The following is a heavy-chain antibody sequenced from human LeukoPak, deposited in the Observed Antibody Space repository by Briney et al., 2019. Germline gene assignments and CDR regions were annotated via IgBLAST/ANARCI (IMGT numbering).Heavy chain of an antibody. CDR3: ARDWVAASSFDI. D-gene: IGHD6-13*01. V-gene: IGHV3-66*01. CDR1: GFTVSSNY. J-gene: IGHJ3*02. CDR2: IYSGGST. Sequence: GGSLRLSCAASGFTVSSNYMSWVRQAPGKGLEWVSVIYSGGSTYYADSVKGRFTISRDNSKNTLYLQMNSLRAEDTAVDYCARDWVAASSFDIWGQGTMVTVSS.